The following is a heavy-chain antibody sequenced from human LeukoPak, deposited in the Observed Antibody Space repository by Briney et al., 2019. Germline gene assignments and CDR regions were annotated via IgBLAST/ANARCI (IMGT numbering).Heavy chain of an antibody. J-gene: IGHJ4*02. CDR3: TRGRCSSTSCYGQDY. CDR2: IRSKAYGGTT. V-gene: IGHV3-49*03. CDR1: GFTFCDYA. D-gene: IGHD2-2*01. Sequence: GGSLRLSCTASGFTFCDYAMSWFRQAPGKGLEWVGFIRSKAYGGTTEYAASVKGRFTISRDDSKSIAYLQMNSLKTEDTAVYYCTRGRCSSTSCYGQDYWGQGTLVTVSS.